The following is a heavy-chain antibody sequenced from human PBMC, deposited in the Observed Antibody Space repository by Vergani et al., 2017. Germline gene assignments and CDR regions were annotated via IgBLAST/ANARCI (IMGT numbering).Heavy chain of an antibody. CDR3: AKSSSYFYYYYGMDV. J-gene: IGHJ6*02. V-gene: IGHV3-23*01. CDR2: ISGPGLST. CDR1: GFTFSNSA. D-gene: IGHD2-2*01. Sequence: EVHLLESGGGLVQSGGSLRLSCAASGFTFSNSAVSWVRQAPGRGLAWVSSISGPGLSTYYADSVKGRFSISRDNSKNTLYLQMNSLRAEDTAVYYCAKSSSYFYYYYGMDVWGQGTTVTVSS.